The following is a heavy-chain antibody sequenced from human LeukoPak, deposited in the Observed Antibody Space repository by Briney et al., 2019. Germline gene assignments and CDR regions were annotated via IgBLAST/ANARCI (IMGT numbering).Heavy chain of an antibody. J-gene: IGHJ4*02. V-gene: IGHV4-31*03. CDR2: ISYSGST. CDR3: ARGLYSIVEY. D-gene: IGHD6-6*01. CDR1: CGSISSGGDY. Sequence: SETLSLTCNVSCGSISSGGDYWNWIRQNPGKGLEWVGYISYSGSTYYNPSLKSRVTISVETSKNQFSLKLRSATAADTAVYYCARGLYSIVEYWGQGTLVTVSS.